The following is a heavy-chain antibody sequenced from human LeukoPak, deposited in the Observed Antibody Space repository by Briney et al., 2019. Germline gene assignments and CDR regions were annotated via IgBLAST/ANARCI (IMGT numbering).Heavy chain of an antibody. CDR2: ISSSSSYT. V-gene: IGHV3-11*05. CDR1: GFTFNDFY. J-gene: IGHJ4*02. Sequence: GGSLRLSCAASGFTFNDFYMSWIRQAPGKGLEWVSYISSSSSYTNYADSVKGRFTISRDNAKNSLYLQMNSLRAEDTAVYYCAREATPDSSGYHLGFDYWGQGTLVTVSS. D-gene: IGHD3-22*01. CDR3: AREATPDSSGYHLGFDY.